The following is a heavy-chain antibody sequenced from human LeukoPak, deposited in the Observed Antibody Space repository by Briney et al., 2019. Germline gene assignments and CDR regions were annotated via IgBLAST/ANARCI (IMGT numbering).Heavy chain of an antibody. V-gene: IGHV1-8*02. D-gene: IGHD3-22*01. CDR3: ARGVGYYYDTNWFDP. CDR1: GYTFTSYD. Sequence: ASVKVSCKASGYTFTSYDINWVRQATGQGLEWMGWMNPNSGNTGYAQKFQGRVTMTRNTSISTAYMELSRLRSDDTAVYYCARGVGYYYDTNWFDPWGQGTLVTVSS. J-gene: IGHJ5*02. CDR2: MNPNSGNT.